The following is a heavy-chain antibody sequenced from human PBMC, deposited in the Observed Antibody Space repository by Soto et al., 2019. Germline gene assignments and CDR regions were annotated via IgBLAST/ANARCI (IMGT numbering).Heavy chain of an antibody. D-gene: IGHD2-21*01. J-gene: IGHJ4*02. CDR2: INAGNGNT. CDR3: ARSTVVVIALVY. Sequence: ASVKVSCKASGYTFTSYAMHWVRQAPGQRLEWMGWINAGNGNTKYSQKFQGRVTITRDTSASTAYMELSSLRSEDTAVYYCARSTVVVIALVYRGQGIPITVSS. CDR1: GYTFTSYA. V-gene: IGHV1-3*01.